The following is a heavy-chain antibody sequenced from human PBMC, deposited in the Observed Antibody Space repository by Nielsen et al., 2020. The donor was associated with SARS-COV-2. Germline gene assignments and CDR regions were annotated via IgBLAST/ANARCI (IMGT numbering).Heavy chain of an antibody. D-gene: IGHD3-22*01. J-gene: IGHJ4*02. V-gene: IGHV3-21*01. CDR3: AKSGGLDYYDSSGYYYSSPFDY. Sequence: GESLKISCAASGFTFSSYSMNWVRQAPGKGLEWVSSISSSSSYIYYADSVKGRFTISRDNAKNSLYLQMNSLRAEDTAVYYCAKSGGLDYYDSSGYYYSSPFDYWGQGTLVTVSS. CDR1: GFTFSSYS. CDR2: ISSSSSYI.